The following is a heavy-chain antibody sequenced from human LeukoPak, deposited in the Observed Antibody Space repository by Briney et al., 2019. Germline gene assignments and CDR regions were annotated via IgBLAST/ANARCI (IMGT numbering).Heavy chain of an antibody. CDR1: GGSISSSSYY. CDR2: IYYSGST. CDR3: ARVAITYYDILTGYSPYYFDY. J-gene: IGHJ4*02. Sequence: SETLSLTCTVSGGSISSSSYYWGWIRQPPGKGLEWIGSIYYSGSTYYNPSLKSRVTISVDTSKNQFSLKLSSVTAADTAVYYCARVAITYYDILTGYSPYYFDYWGQGTLVTVSS. V-gene: IGHV4-39*01. D-gene: IGHD3-9*01.